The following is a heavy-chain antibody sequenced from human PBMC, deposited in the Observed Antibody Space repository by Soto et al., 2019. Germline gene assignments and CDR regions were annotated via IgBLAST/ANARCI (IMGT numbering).Heavy chain of an antibody. CDR3: AKDINYYDSSGYDY. D-gene: IGHD3-22*01. Sequence: PGGSLRLSCAASGFTFSSYAMSWVRQAPGKGLEWVSVISGSGGSTYYADSVKGRFTISRDNSKNTLYLQMDSLRAEDTALYYCAKDINYYDSSGYDYWGQGTLVTVSS. J-gene: IGHJ4*02. CDR2: ISGSGGST. V-gene: IGHV3-23*01. CDR1: GFTFSSYA.